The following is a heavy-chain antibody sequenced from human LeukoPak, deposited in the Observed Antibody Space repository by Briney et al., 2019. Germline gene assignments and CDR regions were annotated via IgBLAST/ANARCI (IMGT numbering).Heavy chain of an antibody. CDR3: ARGYYYDSSGYYYPYYFDY. V-gene: IGHV1-18*01. CDR1: GYTFTSYG. Sequence: GASVKVSCKASGYTFTSYGISWVRQAPGQGLEWIGWISAYNGNTNYAQKLQGRVTMTTDTSTSTAYMELRSLRSDDTAVYYCARGYYYDSSGYYYPYYFDYWGQGTLVTVSS. J-gene: IGHJ4*02. CDR2: ISAYNGNT. D-gene: IGHD3-22*01.